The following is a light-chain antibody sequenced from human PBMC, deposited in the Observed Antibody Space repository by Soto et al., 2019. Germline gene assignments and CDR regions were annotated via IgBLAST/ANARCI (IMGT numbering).Light chain of an antibody. CDR3: SSYTSSSTLPYV. CDR1: SIDVGGYNY. V-gene: IGLV2-14*01. J-gene: IGLJ1*01. CDR2: DVS. Sequence: RAAVSGSTVQSSTFSCTGTSIDVGGYNYVSWYQQHPGKAPKLMIYDVSNRPSGVSNRFSGSKSGNTASLTISGLQAEDEADYYCSSYTSSSTLPYVFGTGTKVTVL.